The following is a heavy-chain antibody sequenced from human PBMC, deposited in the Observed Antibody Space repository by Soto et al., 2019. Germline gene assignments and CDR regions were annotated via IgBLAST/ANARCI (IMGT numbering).Heavy chain of an antibody. J-gene: IGHJ4*02. Sequence: QVQLQQWGAGLLKPSETLSLTCAVYGGSFSGYYWSWIRQPPVKGLEWIGEINHSGSTNYNPSLKSRVTISVDTSKSHFSVNLSSVTAADTAVYYCARVQSGSDAQPLDYWGPGTLVTVSS. CDR3: ARVQSGSDAQPLDY. D-gene: IGHD2-2*01. CDR1: GGSFSGYY. CDR2: INHSGST. V-gene: IGHV4-34*01.